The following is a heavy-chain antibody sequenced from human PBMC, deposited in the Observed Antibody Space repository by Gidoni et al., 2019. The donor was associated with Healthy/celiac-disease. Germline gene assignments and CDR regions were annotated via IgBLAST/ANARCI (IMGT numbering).Heavy chain of an antibody. D-gene: IGHD3-16*01. CDR3: ARDVWGRPPHVWGSTGDAFDI. Sequence: QVQLVQPGAEVKKPGASVKVSCKASVYTFTRYGISCVRQAPGQGLEWMGWISAYNGNTNYAQKLQGRVTMTTDTSTSTAYMELRSLRSDDTAVYYWARDVWGRPPHVWGSTGDAFDIWGQGTMVTVSS. CDR1: VYTFTRYG. CDR2: ISAYNGNT. V-gene: IGHV1-18*04. J-gene: IGHJ3*02.